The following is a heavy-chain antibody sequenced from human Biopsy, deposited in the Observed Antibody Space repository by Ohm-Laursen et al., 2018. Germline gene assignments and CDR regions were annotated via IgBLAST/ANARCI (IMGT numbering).Heavy chain of an antibody. D-gene: IGHD4-23*01. Sequence: GTLSLTCTVSGGSFTGHYWSWIRQPPGEGLEWIGHISYTGYTSYNASLKSRVTISVDTSRSHFSLRLSSLTAADTAVYYCARESNDFGGLYFPRWGQGTLLTVSS. CDR1: GGSFTGHY. CDR3: ARESNDFGGLYFPR. J-gene: IGHJ4*02. CDR2: ISYTGYT. V-gene: IGHV4-59*11.